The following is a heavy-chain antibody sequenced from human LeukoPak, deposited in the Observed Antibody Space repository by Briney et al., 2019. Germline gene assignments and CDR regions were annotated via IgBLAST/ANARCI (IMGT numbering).Heavy chain of an antibody. J-gene: IGHJ4*02. CDR3: ARDRDPYDSSGYYIRWYYFDY. V-gene: IGHV3-53*01. Sequence: GGSLRLSCAASGFTVSSNYMSWVRQAPGKGLEWVSVIYSGGSTYYADSVKGRFTISRDNSKNTLYLQMNSLRAEDTAVYYCARDRDPYDSSGYYIRWYYFDYWGQGTLVTVSS. CDR2: IYSGGST. CDR1: GFTVSSNY. D-gene: IGHD3-22*01.